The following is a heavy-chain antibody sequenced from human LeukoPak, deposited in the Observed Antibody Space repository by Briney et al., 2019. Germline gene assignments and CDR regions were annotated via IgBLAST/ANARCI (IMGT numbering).Heavy chain of an antibody. Sequence: GRSLRLSCAASGFTFRSYGMHWVRQAPGKGLEWVAVIWYDGSNKYYADSVKGRFTISRDNSKNTLYLQMNSLRAEDTAVYYCARAGSECSSTSCYDYFDYWGQGTLVTVSS. CDR3: ARAGSECSSTSCYDYFDY. V-gene: IGHV3-33*01. D-gene: IGHD2-2*01. CDR1: GFTFRSYG. CDR2: IWYDGSNK. J-gene: IGHJ4*02.